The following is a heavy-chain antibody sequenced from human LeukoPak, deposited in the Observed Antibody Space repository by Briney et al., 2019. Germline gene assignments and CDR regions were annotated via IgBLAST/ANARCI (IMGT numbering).Heavy chain of an antibody. CDR1: GYTFTSYY. Sequence: ASVKVSCKASGYTFTSYYMHWVRQAPGQGLEWMGIINLSGGSTSYAQKFQGRVTMTRDMSTSTVYMELSSLRSEDTAVYYCARDLIKSPPGGTFDYWGQGTLVTVSS. D-gene: IGHD3-16*01. J-gene: IGHJ4*02. V-gene: IGHV1-46*01. CDR2: INLSGGST. CDR3: ARDLIKSPPGGTFDY.